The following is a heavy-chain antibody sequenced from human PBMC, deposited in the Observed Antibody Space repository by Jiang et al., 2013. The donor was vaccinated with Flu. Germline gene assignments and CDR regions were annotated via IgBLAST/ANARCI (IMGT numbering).Heavy chain of an antibody. J-gene: IGHJ4*02. CDR1: GYTFTNYG. CDR3: AREGYREVDY. CDR2: ISGYSGHT. Sequence: GAEVKKPGASVKVSCKASGYTFTNYGISWVRQAPGQGLEWMGWISGYSGHTNYAQKFQGRVTMTTDTSTSTSYMELRSLRSDDTAVYYCAREGYREVDYWGQGTLVTVSS. D-gene: IGHD5-18*01. V-gene: IGHV1-18*04.